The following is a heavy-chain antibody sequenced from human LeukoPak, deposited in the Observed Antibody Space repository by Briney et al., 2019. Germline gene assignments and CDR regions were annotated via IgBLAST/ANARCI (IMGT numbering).Heavy chain of an antibody. Sequence: GGSLRLSCAASGFTFSSYAIHWVRQAPGKGLEWVAVISYDGSNKYYADSVKGRFTISRDNSKNTLYLQMNSLRAEDTAVYYCARDTRINYYDSSGYYYVGAFDIWGQGTMVTVSS. J-gene: IGHJ3*02. CDR2: ISYDGSNK. V-gene: IGHV3-30*14. CDR1: GFTFSSYA. D-gene: IGHD3-22*01. CDR3: ARDTRINYYDSSGYYYVGAFDI.